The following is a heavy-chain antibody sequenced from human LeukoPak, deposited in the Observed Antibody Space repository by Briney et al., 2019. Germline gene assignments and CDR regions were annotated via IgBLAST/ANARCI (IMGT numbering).Heavy chain of an antibody. CDR2: IIPIFGTA. CDR1: GGTFSSYA. J-gene: IGHJ4*02. D-gene: IGHD2-2*01. Sequence: ASVKVSCKASGGTFSSYAISWVRQAPGQGLEWMGGIIPIFGTANYAQKFQGRVTITTDESTSTAYMELSSLRSEDTAVYYCAREWRYCSSTSCPGAFDYWGQGTLVTVSS. V-gene: IGHV1-69*05. CDR3: AREWRYCSSTSCPGAFDY.